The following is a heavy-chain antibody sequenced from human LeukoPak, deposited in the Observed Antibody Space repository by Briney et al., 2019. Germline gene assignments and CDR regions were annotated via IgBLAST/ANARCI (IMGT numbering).Heavy chain of an antibody. D-gene: IGHD6-13*01. Sequence: PSETLSLTCTVSGGSISSYYWSWIRQPPGKGLEWLGYIYYSGSTNYNPSLKCRFTISVDTSKNQFYLKLSCVTAADTAVYYCARDAGLSSSWSNWFDPWGQGTLVTVSS. J-gene: IGHJ5*02. CDR3: ARDAGLSSSWSNWFDP. CDR1: GGSISSYY. V-gene: IGHV4-59*01. CDR2: IYYSGST.